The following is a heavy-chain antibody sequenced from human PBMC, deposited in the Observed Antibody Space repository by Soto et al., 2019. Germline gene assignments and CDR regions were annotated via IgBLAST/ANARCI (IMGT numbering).Heavy chain of an antibody. J-gene: IGHJ4*02. CDR3: ARDLTTGAIDY. CDR1: GGSISSGGYY. CDR2: IYYSGST. Sequence: SETLSLTCTVSGGSISSGGYYWSWIRQHPGKGLEWIGYIYYSGSTYYDPSLKSRVTISVDTSKNQFSLKLSSVTAADTAVYYCARDLTTGAIDYWGQGTLVTVSS. D-gene: IGHD4-4*01. V-gene: IGHV4-31*03.